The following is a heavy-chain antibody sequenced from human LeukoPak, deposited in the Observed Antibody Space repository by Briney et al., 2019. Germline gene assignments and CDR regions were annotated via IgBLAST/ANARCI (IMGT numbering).Heavy chain of an antibody. CDR1: GGSISSYY. D-gene: IGHD7-27*01. CDR3: ARVTSAGDSGYFDY. J-gene: IGHJ4*02. Sequence: SETLSLTCTVSGGSISSYYWSWIRQPAGKGLEWIGRIYTSGSTNYNPSLKSRVTMSVDTSKNQFSLKLSSVTAADTAVYYCARVTSAGDSGYFDYWGQGTLVTVSS. V-gene: IGHV4-4*07. CDR2: IYTSGST.